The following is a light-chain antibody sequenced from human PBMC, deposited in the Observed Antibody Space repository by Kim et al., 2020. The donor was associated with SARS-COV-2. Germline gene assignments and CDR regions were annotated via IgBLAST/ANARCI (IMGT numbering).Light chain of an antibody. V-gene: IGLV3-1*01. CDR3: QAWDSGTVV. J-gene: IGLJ2*01. CDR1: KLGEKY. CDR2: QDF. Sequence: SYELTQPPSVSVSPGQTVSITCSGDKLGEKYSCWYQQKSGQSPVLVIYQDFKRPSGIPERFSGSNFGNTATLTISGTHAVDEADYYCQAWDSGTVVFGGGTKLTVL.